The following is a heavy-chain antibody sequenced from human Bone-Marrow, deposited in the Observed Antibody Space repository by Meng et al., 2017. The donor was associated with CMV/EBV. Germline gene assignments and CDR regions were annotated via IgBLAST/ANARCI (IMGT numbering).Heavy chain of an antibody. CDR2: IRGRDGSA. Sequence: GESLKISCAASGFTFSTYTMSWVRQAPGKGLEWVSRIRGRDGSAAYADSVKGRFTISRDISQNTLYLQMNSLRAEDTAIYHCAKGAIFGVTAPDYWGQGTLATVSS. D-gene: IGHD3-3*01. J-gene: IGHJ4*02. CDR1: GFTFSTYT. CDR3: AKGAIFGVTAPDY. V-gene: IGHV3-23*01.